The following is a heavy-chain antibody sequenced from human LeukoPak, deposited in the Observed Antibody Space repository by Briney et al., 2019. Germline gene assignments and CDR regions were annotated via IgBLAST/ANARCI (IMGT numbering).Heavy chain of an antibody. CDR1: GGSFSGYY. CDR2: INHSGST. J-gene: IGHJ6*02. CDR3: ARVLVRCSSTSCQVYYYYGMYV. V-gene: IGHV4-34*01. Sequence: SETLSLTCAVYGGSFSGYYWSWIRQPPGKGLEWIGEINHSGSTNYNPSLKSRVTISVDTSKNQFSLKLSSVTAADTAVYYCARVLVRCSSTSCQVYYYYGMYVWGQGTTVTVSS. D-gene: IGHD2-2*01.